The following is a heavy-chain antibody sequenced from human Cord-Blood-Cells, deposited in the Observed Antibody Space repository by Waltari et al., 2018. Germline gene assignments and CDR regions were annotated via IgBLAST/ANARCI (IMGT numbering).Heavy chain of an antibody. D-gene: IGHD6-6*01. CDR1: GYTFTSYY. Sequence: QVQLVQSGAEVKKPGASVKVSCKASGYTFTSYYMHWVRQAPGQGLEWMGIINPSGGSTSYAQNVQGRVTMTRDTSTSTVYMELSSLRSEDTAVYYCARDNQLGIDYWGQGTLVTVSS. CDR3: ARDNQLGIDY. V-gene: IGHV1-46*01. J-gene: IGHJ4*02. CDR2: INPSGGST.